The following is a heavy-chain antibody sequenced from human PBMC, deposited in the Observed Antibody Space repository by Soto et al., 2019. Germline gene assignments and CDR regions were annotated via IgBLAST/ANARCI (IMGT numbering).Heavy chain of an antibody. CDR3: ARGRRSSGRHDAIDI. CDR1: GGSISSYY. V-gene: IGHV4-59*01. D-gene: IGHD1-26*01. J-gene: IGHJ3*02. CDR2: IDYTGTT. Sequence: PSETLSLTCTVSGGSISSYYWNWIRQSPGKGLEWIGYIDYTGTTNYNPSLQSRITISIDTSKNQFSLKLNSMTAADTAVYYCARGRRSSGRHDAIDIWGQGTTVTVS.